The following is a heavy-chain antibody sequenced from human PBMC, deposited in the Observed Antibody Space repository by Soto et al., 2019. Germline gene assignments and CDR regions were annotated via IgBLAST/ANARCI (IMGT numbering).Heavy chain of an antibody. Sequence: RLSSASSGFTCISYAMSCARQGPGKELEWVAEVSIGGSTHYADSVRRRCTISTDNSKNTLSLHMNSLTAEDTAVYCCTWCRGLGGNFEHWAQGALVTVSS. CDR2: VSIGGST. J-gene: IGHJ4*02. CDR1: GFTCISYA. V-gene: IGHV3-23*01. D-gene: IGHD1-26*01. CDR3: TWCRGLGGNFEH.